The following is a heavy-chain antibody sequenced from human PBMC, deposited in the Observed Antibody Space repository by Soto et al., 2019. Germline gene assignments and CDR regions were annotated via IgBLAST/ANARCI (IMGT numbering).Heavy chain of an antibody. CDR2: IIPIFGTA. V-gene: IGHV1-69*06. Sequence: GASVKVSCKASGGTFSSYAISWVRQAPGQGLEWMGGIIPIFGTANYAQKFQGRVTITADKSTSTAYMELSSLRSEDTAVYYCTGAVAGTGHYYYYGMDVWGQGTTVTVSS. CDR3: TGAVAGTGHYYYYGMDV. CDR1: GGTFSSYA. D-gene: IGHD6-19*01. J-gene: IGHJ6*02.